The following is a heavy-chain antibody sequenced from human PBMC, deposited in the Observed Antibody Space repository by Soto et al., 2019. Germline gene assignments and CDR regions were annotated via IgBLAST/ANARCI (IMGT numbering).Heavy chain of an antibody. J-gene: IGHJ4*02. CDR3: ARDGDSGYGPLGY. D-gene: IGHD5-12*01. CDR2: IYGGGST. V-gene: IGHV3-53*01. Sequence: PGGSLRLSCAASGFTVSTKYMSWVRKAPGKGLEWVSLIYGGGSTYYADSVKGRFTISRDSSKNTLYLQMKNLTAEDTALYYCARDGDSGYGPLGYWGQGTLVTVSS. CDR1: GFTVSTKY.